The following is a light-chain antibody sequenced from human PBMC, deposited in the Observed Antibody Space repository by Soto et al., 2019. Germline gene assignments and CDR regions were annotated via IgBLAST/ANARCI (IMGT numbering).Light chain of an antibody. CDR2: DAS. CDR1: QSISSY. CDR3: QQRSNWPPVT. J-gene: IGKJ3*01. V-gene: IGKV3-11*01. Sequence: EIVLTQSPATLSLSPGERATLSCRASQSISSYLAWYQQKPGQPPRLLIHDASNRATGIPARFSGSGSGTDFTLTISSLEPEDFGVYYCQQRSNWPPVTFGPGTKVDLK.